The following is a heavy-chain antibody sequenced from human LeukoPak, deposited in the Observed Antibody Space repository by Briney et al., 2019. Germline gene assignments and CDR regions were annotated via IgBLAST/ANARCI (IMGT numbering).Heavy chain of an antibody. CDR1: GYTFTGYY. CDR3: ARDPYSYGSYGMDV. V-gene: IGHV1-2*02. CDR2: INSNSGGT. J-gene: IGHJ6*02. Sequence: ASVKVSCKASGYTFTGYYMHWVRQAPGQGLEWMGWINSNSGGTNYAQKFRVRVTMTRDTSISTAYMELSRLRSDDTAVFYCARDPYSYGSYGMDVWGQGTTVTVSS. D-gene: IGHD5-18*01.